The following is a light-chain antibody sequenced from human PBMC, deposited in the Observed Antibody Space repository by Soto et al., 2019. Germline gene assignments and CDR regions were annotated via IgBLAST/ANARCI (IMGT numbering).Light chain of an antibody. V-gene: IGKV3-20*01. CDR1: QSVSNNY. CDR3: QQYGSSGT. Sequence: EIVLTQSPGTVSLSQGERATLSCRASQSVSNNYLAWYQQKPGQAPRLLIYGASNRATGIPDRFSGSGSGTDFTLTISRLEPEDFAVYYCQQYGSSGTFGQGTKV. CDR2: GAS. J-gene: IGKJ1*01.